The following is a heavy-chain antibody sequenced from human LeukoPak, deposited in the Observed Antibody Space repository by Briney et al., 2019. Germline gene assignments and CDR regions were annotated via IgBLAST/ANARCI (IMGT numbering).Heavy chain of an antibody. CDR2: IYSGGST. V-gene: IGHV3-53*01. J-gene: IGHJ3*02. Sequence: GGSLRLSCAASGFNVSSTYMTWVRQAPGKGLEWVSVIYSGGSTIYADSVKGRFTISRDNAKNSLYLQMNSLRAEDTALYYCARDSANGAFDIWGQGTMVTVSS. CDR1: GFNVSSTY. D-gene: IGHD2-8*01. CDR3: ARDSANGAFDI.